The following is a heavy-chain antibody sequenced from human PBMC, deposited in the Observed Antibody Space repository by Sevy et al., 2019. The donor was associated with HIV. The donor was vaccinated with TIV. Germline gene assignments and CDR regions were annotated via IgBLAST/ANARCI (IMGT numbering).Heavy chain of an antibody. Sequence: GESLKISCKAFGYNLATYWIGWVRQMPGKGLEWEGIIYPDDSDTIYSPSFRGQVRISADKSISTAYLHWSSLKASDTAMYYCARPAVIGTIGNWLDPWGQGTQVTVSS. CDR3: ARPAVIGTIGNWLDP. D-gene: IGHD1-1*01. J-gene: IGHJ5*02. V-gene: IGHV5-51*01. CDR1: GYNLATYW. CDR2: IYPDDSDT.